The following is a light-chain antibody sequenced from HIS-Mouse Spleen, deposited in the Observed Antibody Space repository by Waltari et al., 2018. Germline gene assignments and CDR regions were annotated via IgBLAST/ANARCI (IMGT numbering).Light chain of an antibody. J-gene: IGLJ3*02. Sequence: SSELTQYPAVSVALGQTVRITCQGDSLRSYYASWYQQKPGQAPVLVIYGKNNRPSGIPDQFSGSSSGNTASLTITGAQAEDEADYYCNSRDSSGNRWVFGGGTKLTVL. CDR3: NSRDSSGNRWV. CDR1: SLRSYY. CDR2: GKN. V-gene: IGLV3-19*01.